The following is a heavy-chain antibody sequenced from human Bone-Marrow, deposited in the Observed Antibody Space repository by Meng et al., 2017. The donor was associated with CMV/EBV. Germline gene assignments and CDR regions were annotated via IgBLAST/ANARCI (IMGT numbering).Heavy chain of an antibody. CDR1: GYTFTSYD. J-gene: IGHJ6*02. Sequence: ASVKASCKASGYTFTSYDINWVRQATGQGLEWMGWMNPNSGNTGYAQKFQGRVTITRNTSISTAYMELSSLRSEDTAVYYCATTFPYRGYYYGMDVWGQGTTVTVSS. V-gene: IGHV1-8*03. D-gene: IGHD2-2*01. CDR3: ATTFPYRGYYYGMDV. CDR2: MNPNSGNT.